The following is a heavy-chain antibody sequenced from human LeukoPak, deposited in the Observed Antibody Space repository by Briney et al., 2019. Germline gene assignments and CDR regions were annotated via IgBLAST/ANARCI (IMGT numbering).Heavy chain of an antibody. CDR2: IKLDGSEK. J-gene: IGHJ4*02. CDR3: TRDQYDTWSRRGNFDS. V-gene: IGHV3-7*03. D-gene: IGHD3-3*01. CDR1: GFTFSSYW. Sequence: GGSLRLSCAASGFTFSSYWMSWVRQAPGKGLEWVANIKLDGSEKNYVDSVKGRFTISRDNTKNSLYLQMNSLRVEDTAVFYCTRDQYDTWSRRGNFDSWGQGTLVIVSS.